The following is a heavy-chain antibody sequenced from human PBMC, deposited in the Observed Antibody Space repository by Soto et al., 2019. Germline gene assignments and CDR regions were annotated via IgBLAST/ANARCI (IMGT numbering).Heavy chain of an antibody. V-gene: IGHV3-30*18. Sequence: GGSLRLSCAASGFTFSSYGMHWVRQAPGKGLEWVAVISYDGSNKYYADSVKGRFTISRDNSKNTLYLQMNSLRAEDTAVYYCAKDREDYDFDYYMDVWGKGTTVTVSS. J-gene: IGHJ6*03. CDR3: AKDREDYDFDYYMDV. CDR1: GFTFSSYG. CDR2: ISYDGSNK. D-gene: IGHD3-3*01.